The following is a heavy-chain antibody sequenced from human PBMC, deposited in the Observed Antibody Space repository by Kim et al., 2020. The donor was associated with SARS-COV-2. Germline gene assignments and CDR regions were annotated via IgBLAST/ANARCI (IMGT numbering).Heavy chain of an antibody. CDR2: IIPIFGTA. CDR1: GGTFSSYA. J-gene: IGHJ6*02. CDR3: ARAGGSGGYYYYGMDV. D-gene: IGHD3-10*01. V-gene: IGHV1-69*13. Sequence: SVKVSCKASGGTFSSYAISWVRQAPGQGLEWMGGIIPIFGTANYAQKFQGRVTITADESTSTAYMELSSLRSEDTAVYYCARAGGSGGYYYYGMDVWGQGTTVTVSS.